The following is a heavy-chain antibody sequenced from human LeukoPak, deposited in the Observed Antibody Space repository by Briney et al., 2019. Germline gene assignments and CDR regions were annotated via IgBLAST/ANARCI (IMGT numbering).Heavy chain of an antibody. J-gene: IGHJ4*02. D-gene: IGHD5-12*01. CDR3: ASFHSGYDSGYFDY. V-gene: IGHV4-59*08. Sequence: SETLSLTCTVSGGSISSYYWNWIRQPPGKGLEWIGYIYCSGSTKYNPSLKSRVTISVDTSKNQFSLKVSSVTAADTAVYYCASFHSGYDSGYFDYWGQGTLVTVSS. CDR1: GGSISSYY. CDR2: IYCSGST.